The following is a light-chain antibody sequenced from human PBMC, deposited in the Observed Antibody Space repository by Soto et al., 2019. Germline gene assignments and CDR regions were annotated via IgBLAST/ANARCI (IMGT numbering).Light chain of an antibody. V-gene: IGLV4-69*01. Sequence: QLVLTQSPSASASLGASVKLTCTLSSGHSSYAIAWHQQQPEKGHRYLMKLNSDGSHSKGDGIPDRFSGSSSGAERYLTISSLQSEEEADYYCQTWGTDIVVFGGGTKLTVL. CDR2: LNSDGSH. J-gene: IGLJ2*01. CDR1: SGHSSYA. CDR3: QTWGTDIVV.